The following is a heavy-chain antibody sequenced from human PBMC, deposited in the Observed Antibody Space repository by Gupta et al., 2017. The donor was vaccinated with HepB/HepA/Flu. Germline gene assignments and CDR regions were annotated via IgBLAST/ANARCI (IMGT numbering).Heavy chain of an antibody. CDR1: GFTFSDYT. J-gene: IGHJ2*01. D-gene: IGHD3-22*01. CDR3: ARHTYSGSYYRRTVWYFDL. CDR2: ISSRSSYI. V-gene: IGHV3-21*01. Sequence: EVQLVESGGGLVKPGGSLRLSCAASGFTFSDYTMNWVRQRPGKGLGWVSSISSRSSYIYYADSVKGRFTISRDNANNSLSLQMNSLRAEDTAVYYCARHTYSGSYYRRTVWYFDLWGRGTLVTVSS.